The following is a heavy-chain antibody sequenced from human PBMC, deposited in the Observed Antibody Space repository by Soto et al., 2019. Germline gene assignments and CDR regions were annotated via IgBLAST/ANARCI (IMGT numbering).Heavy chain of an antibody. Sequence: GGSLGLACAACGESLRSYAVGGARKAPGKGLEWVSAISGSGGSTYYADSVKGRFTISRDNSKNTLYLQMNSLRAEDTAVYYCAKDPGYCSGGSCTRTPFDYWGQGTLVTVSS. CDR1: GESLRSYA. CDR2: ISGSGGST. CDR3: AKDPGYCSGGSCTRTPFDY. V-gene: IGHV3-23*01. D-gene: IGHD2-15*01. J-gene: IGHJ4*02.